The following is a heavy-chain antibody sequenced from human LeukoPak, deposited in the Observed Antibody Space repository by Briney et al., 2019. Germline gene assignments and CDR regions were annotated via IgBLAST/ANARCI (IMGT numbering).Heavy chain of an antibody. CDR1: GGSITNSY. CDR2: INYSGST. V-gene: IGHV4-59*01. Sequence: SETLSLTCTVSGGSITNSYWNWIRQSPGKGLEWIGYINYSGSTNYNPSLKSRVTISVDTSKNQFSLKLSSVTAADTAVYFCARDPQSTNDFDIWGQGTMVTVSS. CDR3: ARDPQSTNDFDI. D-gene: IGHD1-1*01. J-gene: IGHJ3*02.